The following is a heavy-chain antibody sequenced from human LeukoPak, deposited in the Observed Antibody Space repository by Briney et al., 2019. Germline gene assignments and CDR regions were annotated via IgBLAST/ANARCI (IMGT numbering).Heavy chain of an antibody. D-gene: IGHD1-26*01. CDR2: IYYSGST. J-gene: IGHJ4*02. CDR1: GGSISSSSYY. CDR3: ARGTPSGGSDY. V-gene: IGHV4-39*01. Sequence: PSETLSLTCTVSGGSISSSSYYWGWIRQPPGKGLEWIGSIYYSGSTYYNPSLKSRVTISVDTSKNQFSLKLSSVTAADTAVYYCARGTPSGGSDYWDQGTLVTVSS.